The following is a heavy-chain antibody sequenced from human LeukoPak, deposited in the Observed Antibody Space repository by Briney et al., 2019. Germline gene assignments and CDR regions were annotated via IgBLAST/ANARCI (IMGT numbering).Heavy chain of an antibody. D-gene: IGHD4-11*01. J-gene: IGHJ4*02. CDR1: GGSISNLY. V-gene: IGHV4-59*01. CDR3: ARLQGDY. Sequence: SETLSLTCSVSGGSISNLYWSWILQPPGKGLEWIGNIYDSGSTNYNPSLKSRVTILVDTSKNQFSLKLSSVTAADTAVYYCARLQGDYWGQGTLVTVSS. CDR2: IYDSGST.